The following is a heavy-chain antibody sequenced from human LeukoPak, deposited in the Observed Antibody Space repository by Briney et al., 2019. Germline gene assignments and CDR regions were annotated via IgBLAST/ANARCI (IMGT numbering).Heavy chain of an antibody. CDR2: IKQDGSEK. D-gene: IGHD3-3*01. CDR1: GFTFGAYT. J-gene: IGHJ4*02. Sequence: PGGSLRLSCAASGFTFGAYTMSWVRQAPGKGLEWVANIKQDGSEKYYVDSVKGRFTISRDNAKNSLYLQMNSLRAEDTAVYYCARDQTGYDFWSGYFDYWGQGTLVTVSS. CDR3: ARDQTGYDFWSGYFDY. V-gene: IGHV3-7*03.